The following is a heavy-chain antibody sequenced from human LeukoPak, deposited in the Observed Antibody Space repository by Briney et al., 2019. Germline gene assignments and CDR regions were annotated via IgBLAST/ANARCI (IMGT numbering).Heavy chain of an antibody. V-gene: IGHV3-53*01. CDR3: ARGPVTRFEI. CDR2: IYSGGTT. CDR1: GFIVSSNY. D-gene: IGHD4-17*01. Sequence: GGSLRLSCAASGFIVSSNYMSWVRRAPGKGLEWVSVIYSGGTTYYADSVKGRFTISRDNSNSTLYLQMNSLRAEDTAVYYCARGPVTRFEIWGQGTMVTVSS. J-gene: IGHJ3*02.